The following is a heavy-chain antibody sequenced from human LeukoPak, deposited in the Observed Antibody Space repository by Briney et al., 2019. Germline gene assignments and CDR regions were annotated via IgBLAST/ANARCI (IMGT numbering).Heavy chain of an antibody. CDR3: ATGYNFGSGGFDF. CDR1: GGTFNNYA. CDR2: IIPIFGTV. V-gene: IGHV1-69*01. J-gene: IGHJ4*02. D-gene: IGHD3-10*01. Sequence: SVKVSCKASGGTFNNYAIIWVRQAPGRGLEWMGGIIPIFGTVKIAQKFQGRVTITADESTSTAYMDLSSLRSEDTAVYYYATGYNFGSGGFDFWGQGTLVTVSS.